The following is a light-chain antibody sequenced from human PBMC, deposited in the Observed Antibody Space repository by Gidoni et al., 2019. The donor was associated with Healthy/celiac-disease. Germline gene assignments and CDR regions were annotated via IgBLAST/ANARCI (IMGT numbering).Light chain of an antibody. CDR2: EGS. CDR1: SSDVGSYNL. J-gene: IGLJ2*01. Sequence: SALTQPASVSGSPGQSVTISCTGTSSDVGSYNLVSWYPQHPGKAPNLMIYEGSKRPSGVSNLFPCSQSRTTASLTISGLQAEDEADYYCCSYAGSSTSVVFGGGTKLTVL. V-gene: IGLV2-23*01. CDR3: CSYAGSSTSVV.